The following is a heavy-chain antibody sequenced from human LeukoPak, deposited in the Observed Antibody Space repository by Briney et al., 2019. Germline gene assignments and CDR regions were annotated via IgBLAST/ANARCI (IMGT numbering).Heavy chain of an antibody. CDR3: ARGYGGNSGCFDY. D-gene: IGHD4-23*01. Sequence: GSLRLSCAASGFTFSNYGVHWVRQAPGKGLEWVAVIWYDGSNEYYADSVKGRFTISRDNSKNTLYLQMNSLRAEDTAVYYCARGYGGNSGCFDYWGQGTLVTVSS. CDR2: IWYDGSNE. J-gene: IGHJ4*02. CDR1: GFTFSNYG. V-gene: IGHV3-33*01.